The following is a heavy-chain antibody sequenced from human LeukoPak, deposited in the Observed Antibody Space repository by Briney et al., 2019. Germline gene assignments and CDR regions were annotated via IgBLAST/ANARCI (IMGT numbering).Heavy chain of an antibody. D-gene: IGHD4-17*01. Sequence: GGSLRLSCAASGFTFDDYGMSWVRHAPGKGPEWVSGINWNGGSTGYADSVKGRFTISRDNAKNSLYLQMNSLRAEDTALYYCAREGTTVFPLDYWGQGTLVTVSS. CDR3: AREGTTVFPLDY. J-gene: IGHJ4*02. CDR1: GFTFDDYG. CDR2: INWNGGST. V-gene: IGHV3-20*04.